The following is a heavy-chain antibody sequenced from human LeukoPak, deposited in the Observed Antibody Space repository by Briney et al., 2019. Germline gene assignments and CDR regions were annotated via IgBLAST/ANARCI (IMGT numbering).Heavy chain of an antibody. V-gene: IGHV3-23*01. CDR3: ARSMRSTMVRGVYYFDY. D-gene: IGHD3-10*01. CDR2: ISGSGAKT. CDR1: GFTFRSYA. J-gene: IGHJ4*02. Sequence: PGGSLRLSCEASGFTFRSYAMTWVRQAPGKGLEWVSAISGSGAKTYYADSVKGRFTISRDNSRNTLYLQMNSLRVEDTAVYYCARSMRSTMVRGVYYFDYWGQGTLVTVSS.